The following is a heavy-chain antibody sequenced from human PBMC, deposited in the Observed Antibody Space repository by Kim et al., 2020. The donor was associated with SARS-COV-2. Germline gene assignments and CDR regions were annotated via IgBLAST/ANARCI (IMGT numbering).Heavy chain of an antibody. CDR3: ARGANYFDY. J-gene: IGHJ4*02. Sequence: SGDTYYAQNFQGRVNMTPDTSTNTAYVELRSLRPDDTAVYYCARGANYFDYWGQGTLVTVSS. V-gene: IGHV1-18*01. CDR2: SGDT.